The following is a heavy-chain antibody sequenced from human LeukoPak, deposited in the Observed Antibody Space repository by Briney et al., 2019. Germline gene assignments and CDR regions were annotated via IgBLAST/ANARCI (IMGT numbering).Heavy chain of an antibody. J-gene: IGHJ4*02. CDR3: STSFGY. V-gene: IGHV3-15*01. CDR2: IKSTSDGATT. CDR1: GFTFSSYS. Sequence: GGSLRLSCAASGFTFSSYSMNWVRQAPGKGLEWVGRIKSTSDGATTDYAAPVKGRFTISRDDSKNTLYLQMNSLNTEDTAMYYCSTSFGYWGQGTRVTVSS.